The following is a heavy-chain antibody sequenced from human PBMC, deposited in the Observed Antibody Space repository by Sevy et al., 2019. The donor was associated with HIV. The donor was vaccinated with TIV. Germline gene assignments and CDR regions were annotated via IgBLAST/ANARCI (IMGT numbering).Heavy chain of an antibody. CDR2: IWDDGSKK. D-gene: IGHD2-2*01. Sequence: GSLRLSCAASGFTFSSYGMHWVRQAPGKGLEWVATIWDDGSKKYYADSVKGRLTNSRDNSKNTLYMKMNSLRAEDTAVYFCAREGVPAAIGLDYWGQGTLVTVSS. CDR3: AREGVPAAIGLDY. CDR1: GFTFSSYG. V-gene: IGHV3-33*01. J-gene: IGHJ4*02.